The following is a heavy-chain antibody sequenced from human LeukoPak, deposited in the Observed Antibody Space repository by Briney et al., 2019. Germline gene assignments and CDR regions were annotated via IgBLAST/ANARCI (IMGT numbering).Heavy chain of an antibody. V-gene: IGHV4-39*01. D-gene: IGHD3-9*01. Sequence: PSETLSLTCTVSGRSISSSSYYWGWIRQPPGKGLEWIGSIYYTGSTYYNPSLKSRVTISVDTSKTQFSLKLSSVTAADTAVYYCARHDIHDILTVDYWGQGTLVTVSS. CDR3: ARHDIHDILTVDY. CDR1: GRSISSSSYY. J-gene: IGHJ4*02. CDR2: IYYTGST.